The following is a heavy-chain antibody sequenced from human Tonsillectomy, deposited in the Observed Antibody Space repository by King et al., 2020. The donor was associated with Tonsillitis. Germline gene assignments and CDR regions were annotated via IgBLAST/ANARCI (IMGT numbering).Heavy chain of an antibody. Sequence: VQLVESGGGLVKPGGSLRLSCAASGFTFSSYSMNWVRQAPGKGLEWVSSISSSSSYIYYADSVKGRFTISRDNAKNSLYLQMNSLRAEDTAVYYCASGHDIVVVPADNADYWGQGTLVTVSS. CDR3: ASGHDIVVVPADNADY. D-gene: IGHD2-2*01. CDR2: ISSSSSYI. CDR1: GFTFSSYS. V-gene: IGHV3-21*01. J-gene: IGHJ4*02.